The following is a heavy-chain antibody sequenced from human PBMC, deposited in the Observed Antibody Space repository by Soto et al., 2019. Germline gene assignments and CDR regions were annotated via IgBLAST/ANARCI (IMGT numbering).Heavy chain of an antibody. D-gene: IGHD4-4*01. CDR2: IYYSGST. V-gene: IGHV4-39*01. CDR1: GGSISSSSYY. J-gene: IGHJ6*03. Sequence: QLQLQESGPGLVKPSETLSLTCTVSGGSISSSSYYWGWIRQPPGKGLEWIGSIYYSGSTYYNPSLKSRVTIPVDTSKNQFSLKLSSVTAADTAVYYCARPASKAEDHYYYYYMDVWGKGTTVTVSS. CDR3: ARPASKAEDHYYYYYMDV.